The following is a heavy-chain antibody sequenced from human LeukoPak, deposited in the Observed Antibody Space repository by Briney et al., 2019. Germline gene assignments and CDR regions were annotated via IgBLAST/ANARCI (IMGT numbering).Heavy chain of an antibody. Sequence: PGGSLRLSCAASGFTFSCYYMSWIRQAPGKGLEWVSYISSSSSYTNYADSVKGRFTISRDNAKNSLYLQMNSLKAEDTAVYYCARTGYYDSSGYDYWGQGTLVTVSS. D-gene: IGHD3-22*01. CDR2: ISSSSSYT. CDR3: ARTGYYDSSGYDY. V-gene: IGHV3-11*06. J-gene: IGHJ4*02. CDR1: GFTFSCYY.